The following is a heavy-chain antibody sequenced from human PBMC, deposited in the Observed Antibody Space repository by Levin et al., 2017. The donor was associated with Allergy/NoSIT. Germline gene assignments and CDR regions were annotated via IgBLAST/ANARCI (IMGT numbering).Heavy chain of an antibody. J-gene: IGHJ4*02. D-gene: IGHD2-2*01. CDR3: ARRGRDCSSTKCYVYLDY. CDR1: GYSFINYW. V-gene: IGHV5-51*01. Sequence: GGSLRLSCKVSGYSFINYWIGWVRRMPGKGLEWVGIIYPGDSDTIYSPSFQGQVTISADNSITTAYLQWSSLKASDTATYYCARRGRDCSSTKCYVYLDYWGQGTRVTVSS. CDR2: IYPGDSDT.